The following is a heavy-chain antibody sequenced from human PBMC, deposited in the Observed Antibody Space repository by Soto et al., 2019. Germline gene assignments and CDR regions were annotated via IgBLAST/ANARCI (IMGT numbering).Heavy chain of an antibody. CDR3: ARGRVTGYDFWSGYPKREDAFDT. CDR2: INSDGSST. Sequence: GGSLRLSCAASGFTFSSYWMHWVRQAPGKGLVWVSRINSDGSSTSYADSVKGRFTISRDNAKNTLYLQMNSLRAEDTAVYYCARGRVTGYDFWSGYPKREDAFDTLGQGTMVTVSS. V-gene: IGHV3-74*01. D-gene: IGHD3-3*01. CDR1: GFTFSSYW. J-gene: IGHJ3*02.